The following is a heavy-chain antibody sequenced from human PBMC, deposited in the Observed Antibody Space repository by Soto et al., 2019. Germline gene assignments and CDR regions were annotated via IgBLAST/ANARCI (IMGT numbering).Heavy chain of an antibody. J-gene: IGHJ5*02. Sequence: PSEPLSFTCTVSGGAISGGSYYWSWIRQHPGKGLERIGYIDYSGSTTYHPSLKSRVTIPLDTSKNQFSPKLSSLIAAYTVVYLCARNRLGVGVEPWGQGTLVTVSS. CDR1: GGAISGGSYY. D-gene: IGHD3-3*01. CDR3: ARNRLGVGVEP. CDR2: IDYSGST. V-gene: IGHV4-31*03.